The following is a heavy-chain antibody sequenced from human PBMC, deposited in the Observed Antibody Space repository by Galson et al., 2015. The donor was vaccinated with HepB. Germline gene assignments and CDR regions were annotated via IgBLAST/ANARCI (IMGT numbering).Heavy chain of an antibody. CDR2: IIPIFGTA. J-gene: IGHJ5*02. CDR1: GGTFSSYA. V-gene: IGHV1-69*13. D-gene: IGHD3-10*01. Sequence: SVKVSCKASGGTFSSYAISWVRQAPGQGLEWMGGIIPIFGTANYAQKFQGRVTITADESTSTAYMELSNLRSEDTAVYYCARGGGMVRGFSAQGEFDPWGQRTLVTISS. CDR3: ARGGGMVRGFSAQGEFDP.